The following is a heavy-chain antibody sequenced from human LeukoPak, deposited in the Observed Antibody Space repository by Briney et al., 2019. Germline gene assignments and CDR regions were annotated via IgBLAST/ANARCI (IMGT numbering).Heavy chain of an antibody. Sequence: GGSLRLSCAASGFTFGSYAMTWVRQAPGRGLEWVTVIGPSGGDIIYADSVKGRFTISRDNSANTLYLQMNSLRAEDTAVYYCAKYCGGDCFRNFDSWGQGTLVTVSS. CDR2: IGPSGGDI. J-gene: IGHJ4*02. CDR3: AKYCGGDCFRNFDS. CDR1: GFTFGSYA. V-gene: IGHV3-23*01. D-gene: IGHD2-21*02.